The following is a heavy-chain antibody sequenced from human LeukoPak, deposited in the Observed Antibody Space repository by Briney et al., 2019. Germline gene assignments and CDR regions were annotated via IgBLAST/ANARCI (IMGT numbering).Heavy chain of an antibody. Sequence: ASVKVSCKASGGTFSSYAISWVRQAPGQGLEWMGRIIPILGIANYARKFQGRVTMTRNTSISTAYMELSSLRSEDTAVYYCARGRGYSYLGLYYYDSSGYYGDYWGQGTLVTVSS. CDR2: IIPILGIA. D-gene: IGHD3-22*01. CDR3: ARGRGYSYLGLYYYDSSGYYGDY. CDR1: GGTFSSYA. V-gene: IGHV1-69*04. J-gene: IGHJ4*02.